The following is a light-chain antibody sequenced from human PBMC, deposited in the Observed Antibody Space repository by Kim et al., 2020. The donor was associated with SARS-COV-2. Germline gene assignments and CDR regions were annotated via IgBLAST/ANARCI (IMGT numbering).Light chain of an antibody. CDR3: QQYHSFVT. Sequence: SATIGDKVTITCRASQSISNFLAWFQQKPGQAPKVLIYLASTFESGVPSRFSGSGSGTEFTLTISSLQPDDFATYYCQQYHSFVTFGQGTKVDIK. CDR1: QSISNF. CDR2: LAS. V-gene: IGKV1-5*03. J-gene: IGKJ1*01.